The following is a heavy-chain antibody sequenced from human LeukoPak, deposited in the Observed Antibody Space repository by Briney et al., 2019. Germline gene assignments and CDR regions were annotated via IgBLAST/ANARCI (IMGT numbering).Heavy chain of an antibody. Sequence: SETLSLTCTLSGGSISSYYWSWIRQPAGKGLEWIGRIYTSGSTNYNPSLKSRVTISVDTSKNQFSLKLSSVTAADTAVYYCARGGWCSGGSCYSINWFDPWGQGTLVTVSS. CDR2: IYTSGST. CDR3: ARGGWCSGGSCYSINWFDP. D-gene: IGHD2-15*01. CDR1: GGSISSYY. J-gene: IGHJ5*02. V-gene: IGHV4-4*07.